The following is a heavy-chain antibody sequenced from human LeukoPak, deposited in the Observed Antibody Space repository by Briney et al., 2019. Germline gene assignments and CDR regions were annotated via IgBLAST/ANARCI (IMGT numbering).Heavy chain of an antibody. J-gene: IGHJ4*02. CDR3: AREEYSYGFGY. CDR2: INHSGST. CDR1: GGSFSGYY. Sequence: SETLSLTCAVYGGSFSGYYWSWIRQPPGKGLEWIGEINHSGSTNYNPSLKSRVTISVDTSKNQISLKLNSVTAADTAVYYCAREEYSYGFGYWGQGTLVTVSS. D-gene: IGHD5-18*01. V-gene: IGHV4-34*01.